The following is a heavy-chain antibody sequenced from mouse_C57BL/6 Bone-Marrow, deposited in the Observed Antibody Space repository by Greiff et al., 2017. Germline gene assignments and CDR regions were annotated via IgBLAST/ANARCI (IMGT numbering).Heavy chain of an antibody. CDR3: ARYSYYNWYFDV. Sequence: QVQLQQSGAELVKPGASVKMSCKASGYTFTSYWITWVKQRPGQGLEWIGDIYPGSGSTNYNEKFKSKATLTVDTSYSTAYMQLISLTSEDSAVYYCARYSYYNWYFDVWGTGTTVTVSA. V-gene: IGHV1-55*01. J-gene: IGHJ1*03. D-gene: IGHD2-12*01. CDR2: IYPGSGST. CDR1: GYTFTSYW.